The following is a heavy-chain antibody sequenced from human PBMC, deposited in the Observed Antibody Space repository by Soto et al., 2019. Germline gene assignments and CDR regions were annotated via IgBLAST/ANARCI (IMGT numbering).Heavy chain of an antibody. V-gene: IGHV3-23*01. CDR3: AKDPYSSGWYGRSFSWFDP. CDR1: GFTFSSYA. J-gene: IGHJ5*02. CDR2: ISGSGVST. Sequence: GGSLSLSCAASGFTFSSYAMSWVRQAPGKGLEWVSVISGSGVSTYYADSVKGRFTISRDNSKNTLYLQMNSLRAEDTAVYYCAKDPYSSGWYGRSFSWFDPWGRGTLVTVSS. D-gene: IGHD6-19*01.